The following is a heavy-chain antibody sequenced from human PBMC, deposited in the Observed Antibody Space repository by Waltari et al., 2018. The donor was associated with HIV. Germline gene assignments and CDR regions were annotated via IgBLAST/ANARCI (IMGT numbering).Heavy chain of an antibody. D-gene: IGHD4-17*01. J-gene: IGHJ2*01. Sequence: QVQLVQSGAEVKKPGSSVKVSCKASGGTFSSSAISWVRQAPVQGLEWMGGIIPIFGTANYAQKFQGRVTITADESTSTAYMELSSLRSEDTAVYYCARDPENHYGTSGWYFDLWGRGTLVTVSS. V-gene: IGHV1-69*01. CDR3: ARDPENHYGTSGWYFDL. CDR2: IIPIFGTA. CDR1: GGTFSSSA.